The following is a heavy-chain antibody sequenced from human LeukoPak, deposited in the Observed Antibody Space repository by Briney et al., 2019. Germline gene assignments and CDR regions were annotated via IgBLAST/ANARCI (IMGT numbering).Heavy chain of an antibody. CDR2: IIPILGIA. D-gene: IGHD3-10*01. V-gene: IGHV1-69*04. CDR3: ASVYYGYYGTDV. J-gene: IGHJ6*02. Sequence: SVKVSCKASGYTFTSYDINWVRQATGQGLEWMGRIIPILGIANYAQKFQGRVTITADKSTSTAYMELSSLRSEDTAVYYCASVYYGYYGTDVWGQGTTVTVSS. CDR1: GYTFTSYD.